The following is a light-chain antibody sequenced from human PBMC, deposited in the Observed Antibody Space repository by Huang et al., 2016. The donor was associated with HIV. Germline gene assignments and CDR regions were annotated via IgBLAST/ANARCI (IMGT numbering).Light chain of an antibody. CDR2: DTS. CDR1: QSVRSY. J-gene: IGKJ4*01. CDR3: QQRSNWPLT. V-gene: IGKV3-11*01. Sequence: EIVLTQSPATLSLSPGETATLSCRASQSVRSYLAWYQHKPGQAPRLLIDDTSIRASGVPGRISGGGSGTDFTLTISGLEPEDFAVYYCQQRSNWPLTFGGGTKVEI.